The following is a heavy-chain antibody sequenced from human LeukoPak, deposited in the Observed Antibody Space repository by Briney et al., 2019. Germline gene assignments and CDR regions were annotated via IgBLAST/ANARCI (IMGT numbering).Heavy chain of an antibody. CDR3: ARGPIYYYGSGSYPQSDY. CDR2: IYTSGST. D-gene: IGHD3-10*01. V-gene: IGHV4-61*02. J-gene: IGHJ4*02. CDR1: GGSISSGSYY. Sequence: PSQTLSLTCTVSGGSISSGSYYWSWIRQPAGKGLEWIGRIYTSGSTNYNPSLKSRVTISVDTSKNQLSLKLSSVTAADTAVYYCARGPIYYYGSGSYPQSDYWGQGTLVTVSS.